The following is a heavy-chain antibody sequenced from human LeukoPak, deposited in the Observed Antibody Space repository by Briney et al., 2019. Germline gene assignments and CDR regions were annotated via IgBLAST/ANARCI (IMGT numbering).Heavy chain of an antibody. CDR2: IYYSGST. CDR3: ARSNSSGWYYWSFDL. Sequence: ASETLSLTCTVSGGSISSYYWSWIRQPPGKGLEWIGYIYYSGSTNYNPSLKSRITISVDTSKNQFSLKLSSVTAADTAVYYCARSNSSGWYYWSFDLWGRGTLVTVTS. CDR1: GGSISSYY. J-gene: IGHJ2*01. V-gene: IGHV4-59*01. D-gene: IGHD6-19*01.